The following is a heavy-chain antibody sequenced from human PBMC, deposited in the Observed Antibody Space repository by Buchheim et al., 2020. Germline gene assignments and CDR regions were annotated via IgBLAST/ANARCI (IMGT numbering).Heavy chain of an antibody. CDR1: GYTFTSYY. V-gene: IGHV1-46*01. J-gene: IGHJ4*02. D-gene: IGHD3-3*01. CDR3: ARARGGDFWSGYQTYYFDY. CDR2: INPSGGST. Sequence: QVQLVQSGAEVKKPGASVKVSCKASGYTFTSYYMHWVRQAPGQGLEWMGIINPSGGSTSYAQKFQGRVTMTRETSTSTVYMELSSLRSEDTAVYYCARARGGDFWSGYQTYYFDYWGQGTL.